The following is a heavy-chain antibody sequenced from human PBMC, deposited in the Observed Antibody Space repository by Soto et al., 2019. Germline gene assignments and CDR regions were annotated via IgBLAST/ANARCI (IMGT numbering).Heavy chain of an antibody. CDR2: MQPSTGRT. CDR1: GYSFTSLD. V-gene: IGHV1-8*01. J-gene: IGHJ4*02. D-gene: IGHD1-26*01. Sequence: GGPVQVSCKASGYSFTSLDINWVRQTAGQGLEWMGWMQPSTGRTGYAQKFQGRVTMTRDTSINTAYMELTTLTSDDTAFYYCARGVSAGVDYWGQGTLVTVSS. CDR3: ARGVSAGVDY.